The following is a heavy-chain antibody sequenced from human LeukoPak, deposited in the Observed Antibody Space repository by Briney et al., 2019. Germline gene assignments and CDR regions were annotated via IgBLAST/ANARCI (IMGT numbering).Heavy chain of an antibody. CDR1: GFTFSSYA. V-gene: IGHV3-30-3*01. Sequence: GGSLRLSCAASGFTFSSYAMHWVRQAPGKGLEWVAVISYDGSNKYYADFVKGRFTISRDNSKNTLSLQMNSLRAEDTAVYYCATSVQGYFQHWGQGTLVTVSS. CDR2: ISYDGSNK. J-gene: IGHJ1*01. D-gene: IGHD1-1*01. CDR3: ATSVQGYFQH.